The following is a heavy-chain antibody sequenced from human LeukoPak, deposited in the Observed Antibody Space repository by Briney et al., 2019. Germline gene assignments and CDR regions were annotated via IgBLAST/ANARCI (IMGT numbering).Heavy chain of an antibody. CDR1: GRTFGSYA. CDR2: ITPILGTA. Sequence: ASVKFSCKASGRTFGSYAIRWVRQATGQGLAWMGGITPILGTANYAQKFQGRVTITTDESTSTAYMELSSLRSEDTAVYYCARVDSPDFWSGYYPYYFDYWGQGTLVTVSS. V-gene: IGHV1-69*05. CDR3: ARVDSPDFWSGYYPYYFDY. D-gene: IGHD3-3*01. J-gene: IGHJ4*02.